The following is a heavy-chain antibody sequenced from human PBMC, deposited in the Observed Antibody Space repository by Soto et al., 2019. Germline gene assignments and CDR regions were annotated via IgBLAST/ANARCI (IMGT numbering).Heavy chain of an antibody. J-gene: IGHJ4*02. CDR3: ASRRAGNDF. CDR1: GFTFSSSY. CDR2: IKQDGSEK. Sequence: EVQLVESGGGLVKPGGSLRLSCAASGFTFSSSYMTWVRQASGKGLEWVANIKQDGSEKNYVDSVRGRFTISRDNVKNSVSLQMNDLRVDDTAVYYCASRRAGNDFWGQGALVTVSS. V-gene: IGHV3-7*03.